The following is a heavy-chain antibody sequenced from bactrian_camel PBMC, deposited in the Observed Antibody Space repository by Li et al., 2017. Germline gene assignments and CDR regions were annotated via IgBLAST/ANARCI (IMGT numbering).Heavy chain of an antibody. CDR3: AASRGSCYGIGMGPYFNY. CDR1: TFTDSTYY. CDR2: IHPSGGGP. D-gene: IGHD3*01. Sequence: HVQLVESGGGSVQAGGSLKLSCAASTFTDSTYYMAWFRQAPGEEREGVAAIHPSGGGPYYADSVKGRFTISRDNAKKMLYLQMSSLKPEDTAMYYCAASRGSCYGIGMGPYFNYWGQGTQVTVS. J-gene: IGHJ4*01. V-gene: IGHV3S1*01.